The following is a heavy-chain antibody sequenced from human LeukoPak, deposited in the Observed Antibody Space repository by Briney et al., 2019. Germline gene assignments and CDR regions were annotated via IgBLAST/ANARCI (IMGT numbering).Heavy chain of an antibody. J-gene: IGHJ6*02. CDR1: GFTFSSYG. CDR3: TKTGLRYFGSYYYYGMDV. CDR2: ISYDGSNQ. D-gene: IGHD3-9*01. Sequence: PGGSLRLSCAASGFTFSSYGMHWVRQAPGKGLEWVAVISYDGSNQYYADSVKGPFTISRDNSKTTLYLQMNSLRAEDTAVYYCTKTGLRYFGSYYYYGMDVWGQGTTVTVSS. V-gene: IGHV3-30*18.